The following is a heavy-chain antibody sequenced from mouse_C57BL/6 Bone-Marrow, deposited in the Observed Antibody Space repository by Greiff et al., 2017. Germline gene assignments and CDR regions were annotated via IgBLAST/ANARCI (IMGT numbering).Heavy chain of an antibody. V-gene: IGHV5-2*01. J-gene: IGHJ1*03. CDR2: INSDGGST. CDR1: EYEFPSHD. Sequence: EVMLVESGGGLVQPGESLKLSCESNEYEFPSHDMSWVRKTPEKRLELVAAINSDGGSTYYPDTMERRFIISRDNTKKTLYLQMSRLRSEHTALYYCARHRYYGSSYGWYFDVWGTGTTVTVSS. D-gene: IGHD1-1*01. CDR3: ARHRYYGSSYGWYFDV.